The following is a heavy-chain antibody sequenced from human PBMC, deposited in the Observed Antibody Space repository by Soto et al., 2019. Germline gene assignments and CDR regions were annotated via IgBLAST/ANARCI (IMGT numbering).Heavy chain of an antibody. CDR1: GFTFSDYY. D-gene: IGHD6-19*01. CDR3: AKGSSTGWSEGYFDY. J-gene: IGHJ4*02. CDR2: ISGTLST. V-gene: IGHV3-23*01. Sequence: GGSLRLSCAASGFTFSDYYMSWVRQAPGKGLEWVSSISGTLSTYYADSVKGQFTISRDNSKNTLYLQINSLRPDDTAVYFCAKGSSTGWSEGYFDYWGQGALVTVSS.